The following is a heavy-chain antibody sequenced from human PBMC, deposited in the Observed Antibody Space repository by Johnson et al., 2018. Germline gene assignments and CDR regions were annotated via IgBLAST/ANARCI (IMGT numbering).Heavy chain of an antibody. V-gene: IGHV1-8*01. CDR1: GYMFTSYE. CDR3: ARRLRIAAPYCGGDCWAAFHF. Sequence: VQLVESGAEVKKPGTSVKVSCTASGYMFTSYEINWVRQATGQGLEWMGWMNPNSGDIGYAQKLQGRVTMTRNTSISTAYMELSGLKSEDTAVEYCARRLRIAAPYCGGDCWAAFHFWGPGTMVTVSS. J-gene: IGHJ3*01. CDR2: MNPNSGDI. D-gene: IGHD2-21*02.